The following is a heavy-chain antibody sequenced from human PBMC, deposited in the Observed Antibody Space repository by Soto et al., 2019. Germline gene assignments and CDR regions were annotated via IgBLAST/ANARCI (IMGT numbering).Heavy chain of an antibody. CDR3: ARGGVAARKGRWFDP. CDR1: GGSIISYY. CDR2: IHYSGST. Sequence: PSETLSLTCTVSGGSIISYYCVWIRHPPGKGLEWIGYIHYSGSTNYNPSLRSRVTISVDTPKNQFSLKVNSMTAADTAIYYCARGGVAARKGRWFDPWGQGTLVTVSS. J-gene: IGHJ5*02. V-gene: IGHV4-59*01. D-gene: IGHD6-25*01.